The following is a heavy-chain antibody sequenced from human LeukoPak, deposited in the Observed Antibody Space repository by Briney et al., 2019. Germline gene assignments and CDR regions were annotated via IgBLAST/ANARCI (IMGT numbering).Heavy chain of an antibody. D-gene: IGHD1-14*01. Sequence: SETLSLTCTVSGGSISSGSYYWSWIRQPAGKGLEWIGYISYSGSTNYNPSLESRVTISVDTSENQFSLKLSSVTAADTAVYYCAGGPTKGLDYWGQGTLVTVSS. CDR1: GGSISSGSYY. CDR2: ISYSGST. V-gene: IGHV4-61*10. CDR3: AGGPTKGLDY. J-gene: IGHJ4*02.